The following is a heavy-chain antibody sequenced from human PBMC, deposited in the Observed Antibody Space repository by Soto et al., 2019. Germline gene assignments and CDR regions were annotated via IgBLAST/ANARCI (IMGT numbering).Heavy chain of an antibody. D-gene: IGHD1-26*01. CDR3: AKGALEYSLSYRGLGD. Sequence: EVQLSESGGGLVQPGGSLRLSCAASGFTFSTYAMSWVRQAPGKGLEWVSVVSHTGGSTRYADSVRGRFTISRDNSKNTVYLQMNSLRAEDTAVYYCAKGALEYSLSYRGLGDWGQGTLVTVSS. V-gene: IGHV3-23*01. J-gene: IGHJ4*02. CDR1: GFTFSTYA. CDR2: VSHTGGST.